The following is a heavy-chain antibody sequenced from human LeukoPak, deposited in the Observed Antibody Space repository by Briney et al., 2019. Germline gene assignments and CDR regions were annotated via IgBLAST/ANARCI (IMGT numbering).Heavy chain of an antibody. CDR1: GYTLTELS. CDR2: FDPEDGET. J-gene: IGHJ6*02. V-gene: IGHV1-24*01. Sequence: ASVNVSCKVSGYTLTELSMHWVRQAPGKGLEWMGGFDPEDGETIYAQKFQGRVTMTEDTSTDTAYMELSSLRSEDTAVYYCATTPWIQLWLQNYYYGMDVWGQGTTVTVSS. CDR3: ATTPWIQLWLQNYYYGMDV. D-gene: IGHD5-18*01.